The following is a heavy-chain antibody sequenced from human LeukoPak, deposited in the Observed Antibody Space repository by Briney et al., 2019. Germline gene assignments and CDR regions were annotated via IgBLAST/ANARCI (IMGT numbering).Heavy chain of an antibody. D-gene: IGHD3-22*01. CDR2: ISSSGNTI. J-gene: IGHJ4*02. V-gene: IGHV3-48*04. CDR1: GFTFINAW. CDR3: ARDKNYYDSSGRRKVTDY. Sequence: PGGSLRLSCAASGFTFINAWMNWVRQAPGKGLEWVSYISSSGNTIYYADSVKGRFTISRDNAKNSLYLQMNSLRAEDTAIYYCARDKNYYDSSGRRKVTDYWGQGTLVTVSS.